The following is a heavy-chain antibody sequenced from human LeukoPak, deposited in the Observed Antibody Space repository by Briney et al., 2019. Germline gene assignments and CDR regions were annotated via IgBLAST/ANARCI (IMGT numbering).Heavy chain of an antibody. CDR1: GFNFSTYW. D-gene: IGHD3-3*01. V-gene: IGHV3-7*01. CDR3: ARETVFGVVVPTYYFDY. Sequence: GGSLRLSCAASGFNFSTYWMTWVRRTPEKGLEWVANIKQDGSEQYYVDSVKGRFTISRDNAKNSLYLQMNSLRAEDTAIYYCARETVFGVVVPTYYFDYWGQGTLVTVSS. CDR2: IKQDGSEQ. J-gene: IGHJ4*02.